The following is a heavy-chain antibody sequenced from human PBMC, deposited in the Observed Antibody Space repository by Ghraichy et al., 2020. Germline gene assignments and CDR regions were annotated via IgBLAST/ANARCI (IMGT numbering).Heavy chain of an antibody. V-gene: IGHV7-4-1*02. J-gene: IGHJ3*02. CDR1: GYTFTSYA. CDR2: INTNTGNP. CDR3: ARVAGRKITMVRGVIMDTPDACDI. Sequence: ASVKVSCKASGYTFTSYAMNWVRQAPGQGLEWMGWINTNTGNPTYAQGFTGRFVFSLDTSVSTAYLQISSLKAEDTAVYYCARVAGRKITMVRGVIMDTPDACDIGGQGTMVTVSS. D-gene: IGHD3-10*01.